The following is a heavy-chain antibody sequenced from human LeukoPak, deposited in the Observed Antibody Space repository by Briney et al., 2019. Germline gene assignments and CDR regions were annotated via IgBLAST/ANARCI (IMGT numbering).Heavy chain of an antibody. V-gene: IGHV4-4*07. Sequence: SETLSLTCTVSGGSISSYYWIWIRQPAGKGLEWIGRIHTSGSTNYNPSLRSRVTMSVDTSKNQFSLKLSSVTAADTAVYYCARVSSSWIDYWGQGTLVTVSS. CDR2: IHTSGST. CDR1: GGSISSYY. CDR3: ARVSSSWIDY. D-gene: IGHD6-13*01. J-gene: IGHJ4*02.